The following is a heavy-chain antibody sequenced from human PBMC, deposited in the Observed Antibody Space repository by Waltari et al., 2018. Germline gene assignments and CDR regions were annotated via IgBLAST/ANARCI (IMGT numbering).Heavy chain of an antibody. Sequence: QVQLQQWGAGLLKPSETLSLTCAVYGGSFSGHYWGWIRQSPGKGLEWIWEINHSGSTNYTPSLKRRVTISVDTSKNQFSLKLNSVTAADTAVYYCAKKRGNYGAQPGAFDIWGQGTMVTVSS. CDR2: INHSGST. V-gene: IGHV4-34*01. D-gene: IGHD3-16*01. J-gene: IGHJ3*02. CDR1: GGSFSGHY. CDR3: AKKRGNYGAQPGAFDI.